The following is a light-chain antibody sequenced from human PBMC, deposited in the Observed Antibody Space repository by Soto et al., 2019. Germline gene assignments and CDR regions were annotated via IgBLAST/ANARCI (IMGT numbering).Light chain of an antibody. CDR1: QSVRSRY. Sequence: DIVLTQSPGTLSLSPGERATLSCRASQSVRSRYLAWYQQKAGQAPRLLIYDASRRATGIPDRFSGSGSGTDFTLTSSRLEPEGVAVYYCQQYGSSVTFGGGTKVEIK. CDR2: DAS. CDR3: QQYGSSVT. V-gene: IGKV3-20*01. J-gene: IGKJ4*01.